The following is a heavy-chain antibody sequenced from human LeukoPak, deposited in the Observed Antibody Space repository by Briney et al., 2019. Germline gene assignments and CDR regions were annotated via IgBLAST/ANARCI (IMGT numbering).Heavy chain of an antibody. CDR2: MYYSGSSGTT. Sequence: PSETLSLTCTVSGGSFSSYYRSWIRQPPGKGLEWIGYMYYSGSSGTTNYNPSLKIRVNISVDTSKNQFSLNLSSVTAADTAVYYCARRGTMTTVPLWGQGTLVTVSS. J-gene: IGHJ4*02. CDR1: GGSFSSYY. V-gene: IGHV4-59*08. D-gene: IGHD4-17*01. CDR3: ARRGTMTTVPL.